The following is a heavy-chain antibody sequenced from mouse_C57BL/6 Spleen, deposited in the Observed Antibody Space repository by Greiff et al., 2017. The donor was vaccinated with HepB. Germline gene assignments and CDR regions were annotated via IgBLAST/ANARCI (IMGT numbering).Heavy chain of an antibody. CDR1: GFSLTSYG. V-gene: IGHV2-2*01. Sequence: VQLQQSGPGLVQPSQSLSITCTASGFSLTSYGVHWVRQSPGKGLEWLGVIWSGGSTDYNAAFITRLSISKDNSKSQVFFKMNSLQADDTAIYYCARGVGNYVAYWGQGTLVTVSA. J-gene: IGHJ3*01. CDR3: ARGVGNYVAY. D-gene: IGHD2-1*01. CDR2: IWSGGST.